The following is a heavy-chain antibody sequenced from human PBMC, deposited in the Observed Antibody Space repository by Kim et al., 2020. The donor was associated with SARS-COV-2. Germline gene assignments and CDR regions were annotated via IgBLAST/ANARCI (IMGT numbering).Heavy chain of an antibody. CDR3: ARLSVYGSYVDY. J-gene: IGHJ4*02. D-gene: IGHD1-26*01. CDR1: GGSISSSSYY. V-gene: IGHV4-39*01. CDR2: IYYSGST. Sequence: SETLSLTCTVSGGSISSSSYYWGWIRQPPGKGLEWIGSIYYSGSTYYNPSLKSRVTISVDTSKNQFSLKLSSVTAADTAVYYCARLSVYGSYVDYWGQGT.